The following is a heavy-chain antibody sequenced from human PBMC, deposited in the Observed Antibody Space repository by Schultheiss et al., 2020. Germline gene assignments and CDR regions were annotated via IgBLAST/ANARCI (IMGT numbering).Heavy chain of an antibody. D-gene: IGHD3-3*01. CDR2: INPNSGGT. CDR1: GYTFTGYY. Sequence: ASVKVSGKASGYTFTGYYMHWVRQAPGQGLEWMGWINPNSGGTNYAQKFQGRVTMTRDTSISTAYMELSRLRSDDTAVYYCATGRHPGGFLEWLLYVWFDPWGEGTLVT. J-gene: IGHJ5*02. CDR3: ATGRHPGGFLEWLLYVWFDP. V-gene: IGHV1-2*02.